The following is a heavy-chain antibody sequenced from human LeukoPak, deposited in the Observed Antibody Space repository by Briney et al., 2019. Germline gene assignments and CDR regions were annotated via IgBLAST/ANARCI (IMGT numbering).Heavy chain of an antibody. V-gene: IGHV3-74*01. J-gene: IGHJ4*02. CDR3: ARDWSSGWPYDY. CDR2: INSDGSST. CDR1: GFTFSSYW. Sequence: GGSLRLSCAASGFTFSSYWMHWVRQAPGKGLVWVSRINSDGSSTSYADSVKGRFTISRDNAKNTLYPQMNSLRAEDTAVYYCARDWSSGWPYDYWGQGTLVTVSS. D-gene: IGHD6-19*01.